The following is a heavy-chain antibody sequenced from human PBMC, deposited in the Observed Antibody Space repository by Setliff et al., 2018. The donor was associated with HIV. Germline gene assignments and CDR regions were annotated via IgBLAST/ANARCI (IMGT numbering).Heavy chain of an antibody. V-gene: IGHV4-59*11. J-gene: IGHJ3*02. Sequence: PSETLSLTCTVSGGSITSHYWSWTRQPPGKGLEWIGYIYYRGNTYYNPSLRSRATMSVDTSKNQFSLMLSSVTAAATAVYYCARDMHANINAQDIWGQGTVVTVSS. CDR2: IYYRGNT. D-gene: IGHD2-8*01. CDR1: GGSITSHY. CDR3: ARDMHANINAQDI.